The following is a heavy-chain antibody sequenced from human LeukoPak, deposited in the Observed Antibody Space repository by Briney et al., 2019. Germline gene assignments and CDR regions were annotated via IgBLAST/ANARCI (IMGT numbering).Heavy chain of an antibody. V-gene: IGHV4-4*07. J-gene: IGHJ6*03. Sequence: PSETLSLTCTVSGGSISTYYWSWIRQPAGKGLEWIGRIYTSGSTNYNPSLKSRVTMSVGTSKNQFSLKLTSVTAADTAVYYCARDHIWGYYYMDVWGKGTTVTVSS. CDR3: ARDHIWGYYYMDV. CDR2: IYTSGST. D-gene: IGHD7-27*01. CDR1: GGSISTYY.